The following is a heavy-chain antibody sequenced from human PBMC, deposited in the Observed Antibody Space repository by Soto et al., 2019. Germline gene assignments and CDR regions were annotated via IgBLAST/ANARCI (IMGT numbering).Heavy chain of an antibody. Sequence: PSETLSLTCTVSGASISGFYWSWIRKSAGKGLEWIGRIYATGTTDYNPSLKSRVMTSVDTSKKQFSLKLRSVTAADTAVYYCVRDGTKTLRDWFDPWGRGISVAVSS. CDR3: VRDGTKTLRDWFDP. CDR2: IYATGTT. CDR1: GASISGFY. J-gene: IGHJ5*02. D-gene: IGHD1-1*01. V-gene: IGHV4-4*07.